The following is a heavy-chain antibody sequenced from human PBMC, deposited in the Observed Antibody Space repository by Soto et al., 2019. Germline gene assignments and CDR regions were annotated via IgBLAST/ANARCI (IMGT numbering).Heavy chain of an antibody. J-gene: IGHJ4*02. D-gene: IGHD2-21*02. CDR3: RLAYCGGDCYSSDY. CDR1: GGSFSGYY. V-gene: IGHV4-34*01. CDR2: INHSGST. Sequence: PSETLSLTCAVYGGSFSGYYWSWIRQPPGKGLEWIGEINHSGSTNYNPSLKSRVTISVDTSKNQFSLKLSSVTAADTAVYYCRLAYCGGDCYSSDYWGQGTLVTVSS.